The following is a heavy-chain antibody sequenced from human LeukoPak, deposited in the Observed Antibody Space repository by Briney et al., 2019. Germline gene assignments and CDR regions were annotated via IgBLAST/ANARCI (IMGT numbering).Heavy chain of an antibody. CDR3: ARTLAALPTAFDI. V-gene: IGHV3-30-3*01. Sequence: GGSLRLSCAASGFTFSSYAMHWVRQAPGKGLEWVAVISYDGSNKYYADSVKGRFTISRDNSKNTLYLQMNSLRAEDTAVYYCARTLAALPTAFDIWGQGTMVTVSS. D-gene: IGHD6-13*01. CDR2: ISYDGSNK. CDR1: GFTFSSYA. J-gene: IGHJ3*02.